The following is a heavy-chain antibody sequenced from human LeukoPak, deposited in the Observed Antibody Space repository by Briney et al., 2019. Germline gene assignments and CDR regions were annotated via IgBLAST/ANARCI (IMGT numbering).Heavy chain of an antibody. V-gene: IGHV4-34*01. CDR2: INHSGST. D-gene: IGHD3-3*01. J-gene: IGHJ6*02. CDR1: GGSFSGYY. CDR3: ARRVGDFWSGFYNHYYYYGMDV. Sequence: SETLSLTCAAYGGSFSGYYWSWIRQPPGKGLEWIGEINHSGSTNYNPSLKSRVTISVDTSKNQFSLKLSSVTAADTAVYYCARRVGDFWSGFYNHYYYYGMDVWGQGTTVTVSS.